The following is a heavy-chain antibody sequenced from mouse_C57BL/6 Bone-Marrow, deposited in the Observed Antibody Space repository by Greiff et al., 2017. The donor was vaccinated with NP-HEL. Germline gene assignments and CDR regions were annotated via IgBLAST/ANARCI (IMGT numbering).Heavy chain of an antibody. CDR3: TRLLRLYYYAMDY. J-gene: IGHJ4*01. V-gene: IGHV14-4*01. D-gene: IGHD1-2*01. Sequence: VQLQQSGAELVRPGASVKLSCTASGFNIKDDYMHWVKQRPEQGLEWIGWIDPENGDTEYASKFQGKATITADTSSNTAYLQLSRLTSEDTAVYYCTRLLRLYYYAMDYWGQGTSVTVSA. CDR2: IDPENGDT. CDR1: GFNIKDDY.